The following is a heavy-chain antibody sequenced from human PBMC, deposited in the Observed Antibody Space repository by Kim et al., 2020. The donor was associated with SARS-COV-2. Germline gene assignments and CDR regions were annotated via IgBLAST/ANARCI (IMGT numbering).Heavy chain of an antibody. V-gene: IGHV3-7*03. J-gene: IGHJ4*02. CDR3: ARPGSGLKYFDF. D-gene: IGHD1-26*01. Sequence: YVDSVKGRFTISGDNAKNSLGLQMNSLRAEDTAVYYCARPGSGLKYFDFWGQGTLVTVSS.